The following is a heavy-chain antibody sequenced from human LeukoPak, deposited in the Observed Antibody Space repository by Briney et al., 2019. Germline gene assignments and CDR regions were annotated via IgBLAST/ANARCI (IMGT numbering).Heavy chain of an antibody. Sequence: GGSLRLSCAASGFTFSSYWMSWVRQAPRKGLEWVANIKQDGSEKYYVDSVKGGCTISRDNAKTSLYLQMNSLRAEDTAVYYCARAPSTWDCSGGSCYSGYWGQGTLVTVSS. CDR1: GFTFSSYW. D-gene: IGHD2-15*01. J-gene: IGHJ4*02. CDR2: IKQDGSEK. CDR3: ARAPSTWDCSGGSCYSGY. V-gene: IGHV3-7*01.